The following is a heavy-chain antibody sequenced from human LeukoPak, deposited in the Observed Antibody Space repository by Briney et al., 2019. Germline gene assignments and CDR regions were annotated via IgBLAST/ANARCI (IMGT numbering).Heavy chain of an antibody. CDR1: GGSISSGGYY. V-gene: IGHV4-61*02. CDR3: ARTAAAGYFDY. CDR2: IYTSGST. D-gene: IGHD6-13*01. Sequence: SETLSLTCTVSGGSISSGGYYWSWIRQPAGKGLEWIGRIYTSGSTNYNPSLKSRVTISVDTSKNQFSLKLSSVTAADTAVYYCARTAAAGYFDYWGQGTLVTVSS. J-gene: IGHJ4*02.